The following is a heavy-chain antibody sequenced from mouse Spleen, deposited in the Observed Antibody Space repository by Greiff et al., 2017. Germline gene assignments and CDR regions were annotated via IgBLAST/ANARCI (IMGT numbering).Heavy chain of an antibody. D-gene: IGHD1-1*01. CDR2: IDPSDSYT. CDR3: ARGSFYYGSSFDY. Sequence: QVQLQQPGAELVMPGASVKLSCKASGYTFTSYWMHWVKQRPGQGLEWIGEIDPSDSYTNYNQKFKGKATLTVDKSSSTAYMQLSSLTSEDSAVYYCARGSFYYGSSFDYWGQGTPLTVSS. CDR1: GYTFTSYW. J-gene: IGHJ2*01. V-gene: IGHV1-69*01.